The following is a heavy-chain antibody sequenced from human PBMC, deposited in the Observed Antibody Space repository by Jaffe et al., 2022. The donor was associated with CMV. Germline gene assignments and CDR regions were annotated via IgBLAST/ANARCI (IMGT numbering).Heavy chain of an antibody. CDR3: ARHFKDGYNGRFVLYYYYYYMDV. D-gene: IGHD5-12*01. CDR2: IYYSGST. CDR1: GGSISSSSYY. V-gene: IGHV4-39*01. Sequence: QLQLQESGPGLVKPSETLSLTCTVSGGSISSSSYYWGWIRQPPGKGLEWIGSIYYSGSTYYNPSLKSRVTISVDTSKNQFSLKLSSVTAADTAVYYCARHFKDGYNGRFVLYYYYYYMDVWGKGTTVTVSS. J-gene: IGHJ6*03.